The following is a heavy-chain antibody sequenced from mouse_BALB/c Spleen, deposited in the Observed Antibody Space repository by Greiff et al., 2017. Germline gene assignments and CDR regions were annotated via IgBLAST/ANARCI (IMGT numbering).Heavy chain of an antibody. V-gene: IGHV5-6-3*01. CDR3: ARGGYYSYYFDY. D-gene: IGHD1-1*01. Sequence: EVQGVESGGDLVKPGGSLKLSCAASGFTFSSYGMSWVRQTPDKRLEWVATINSNGGSTYYPDSVKGRFTISRDNAKNTLYLQMSSLKSEDTAMYYCARGGYYSYYFDYWGQGTTLTVSS. J-gene: IGHJ2*01. CDR1: GFTFSSYG. CDR2: INSNGGST.